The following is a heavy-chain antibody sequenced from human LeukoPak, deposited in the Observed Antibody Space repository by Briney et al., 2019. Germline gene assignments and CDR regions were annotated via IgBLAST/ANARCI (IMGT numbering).Heavy chain of an antibody. CDR3: ARDRGWQEQLVPTYDY. V-gene: IGHV1-18*01. Sequence: GASVKVSCKASGYTFTSYGISWVRQAPGQGLEWMGWISAYNGNTNYAQKLQGRVTMTTDTSTSTAYMELRSLRSDDTAVYYCARDRGWQEQLVPTYDYWGQGTLVTVSS. CDR1: GYTFTSYG. D-gene: IGHD6-13*01. J-gene: IGHJ4*02. CDR2: ISAYNGNT.